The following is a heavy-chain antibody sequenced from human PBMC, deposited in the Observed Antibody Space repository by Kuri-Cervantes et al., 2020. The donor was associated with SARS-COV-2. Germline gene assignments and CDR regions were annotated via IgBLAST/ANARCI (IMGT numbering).Heavy chain of an antibody. CDR2: IYTSGST. CDR1: GGSTSSYY. J-gene: IGHJ5*02. CDR3: ARDLSVTIFGVVPHSNNLFDP. V-gene: IGHV4-4*07. D-gene: IGHD3-3*01. Sequence: SETLSLTCTVAGGSTSSYYCGWIRQPAGKGLEWIGRIYTSGSTHYNPSLKSRITMSVDTSKNQFSLKLSSVTAADTAVYYCARDLSVTIFGVVPHSNNLFDPWGQGTLVTVSS.